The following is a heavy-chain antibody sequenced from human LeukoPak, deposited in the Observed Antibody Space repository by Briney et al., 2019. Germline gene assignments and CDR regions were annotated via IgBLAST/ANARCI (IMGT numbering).Heavy chain of an antibody. J-gene: IGHJ4*02. V-gene: IGHV3-23*01. D-gene: IGHD6-19*01. CDR3: AKDRIAVAGTCFDY. CDR1: GFTFTSYA. CDR2: ISSSGANT. Sequence: GGSLRLSCAASGFTFTSYAMAWVRQAPGKGLDWVSSISSSGANTYSADSVRGRFTISRDSSKNTLYLQMNSLRADDTAVYYCAKDRIAVAGTCFDYWGQGTLVTVSS.